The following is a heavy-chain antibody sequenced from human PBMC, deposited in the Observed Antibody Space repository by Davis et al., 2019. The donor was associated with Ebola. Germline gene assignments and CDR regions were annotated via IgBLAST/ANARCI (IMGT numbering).Heavy chain of an antibody. Sequence: GESLKISCAASGFTFTSYYMHWVRQAPGQGLEWMGIINPSGGSTSYAQKFQGRVTMTRDTSTSTVYMELSSLRSEDTAVYYCARARQIQLWLFFWGQGTLVTVSS. J-gene: IGHJ4*02. V-gene: IGHV1-46*01. D-gene: IGHD5-18*01. CDR3: ARARQIQLWLFF. CDR1: GFTFTSYY. CDR2: INPSGGST.